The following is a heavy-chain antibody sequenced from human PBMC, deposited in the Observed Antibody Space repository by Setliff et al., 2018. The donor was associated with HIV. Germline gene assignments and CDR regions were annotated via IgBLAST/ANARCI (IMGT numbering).Heavy chain of an antibody. CDR1: GYTFTSYD. V-gene: IGHV1-46*01. D-gene: IGHD3-16*01. CDR3: ARDATYDYVWGTSSLVLDY. J-gene: IGHJ4*02. CDR2: INPGDGST. Sequence: GASVKVSCKASGYTFTSYDISWVRQAPGQGLQWMGIINPGDGSTIYAQKFQGRVTMTRDTSTSTLYMELSSLRSEDTAVYYCARDATYDYVWGTSSLVLDYWGQGTLVTVSS.